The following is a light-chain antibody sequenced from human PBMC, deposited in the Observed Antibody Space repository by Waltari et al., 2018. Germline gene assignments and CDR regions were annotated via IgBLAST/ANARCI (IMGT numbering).Light chain of an antibody. V-gene: IGLV3-25*03. CDR3: QSIDVDALT. J-gene: IGLJ2*01. CDR2: KDT. Sequence: SFELTQPPSVSVSPGQTATITCPGDVRPKQYGFWYQQKPGQAPVLLIYKDTERPSGIPERFSGSTSGTGTTVTLTIGGVQAEDEADYYCQSIDVDALTFGGGTKLTVL. CDR1: VRPKQY.